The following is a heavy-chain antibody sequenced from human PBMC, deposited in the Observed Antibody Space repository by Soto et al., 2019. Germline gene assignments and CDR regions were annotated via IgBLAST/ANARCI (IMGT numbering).Heavy chain of an antibody. Sequence: EVQLVESGGGLIQHGGSLRLSCAASGFTVSSNYMSWVRQAPGKGLEWVSVIYSGGSTYYADSVKGRFTISRDNSKKTLYLQMSSLRADDSAVYFCARGSKDSYPGSRIFDFWGRGTLVTVSS. J-gene: IGHJ4*02. CDR1: GFTVSSNY. CDR3: ARGSKDSYPGSRIFDF. V-gene: IGHV3-53*01. D-gene: IGHD3-10*01. CDR2: IYSGGST.